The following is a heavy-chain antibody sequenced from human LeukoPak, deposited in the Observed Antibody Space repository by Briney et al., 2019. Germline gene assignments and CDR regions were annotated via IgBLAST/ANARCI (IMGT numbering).Heavy chain of an antibody. V-gene: IGHV4-34*01. J-gene: IGHJ4*02. Sequence: PSETLSLTCAVYGGSFSGYYWSWIRQPPGKGLEWIGEINHSGSTNYNPSLKSRVTISVDTSKNQFSLKLSSVTAADTAVYYCARRSTPMVRGVINYWGQGTLVTVSS. CDR1: GGSFSGYY. CDR2: INHSGST. D-gene: IGHD3-10*01. CDR3: ARRSTPMVRGVINY.